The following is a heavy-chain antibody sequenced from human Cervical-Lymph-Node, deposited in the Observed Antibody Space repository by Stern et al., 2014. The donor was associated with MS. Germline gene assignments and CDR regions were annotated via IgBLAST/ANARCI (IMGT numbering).Heavy chain of an antibody. CDR3: VGEVSNDPYFVDY. CDR1: GYTFTSFS. Sequence: QVQLVQSGAEVKKPGASVKASFKVSGYTFTSFSMHWVRQAHGHRLEWLGWIDGGNGNTEYSQKFQGRVNISRDTSANTAYMELNNLRSEDTAVFYCVGEVSNDPYFVDYWGQGTLVTVSS. CDR2: IDGGNGNT. J-gene: IGHJ4*02. V-gene: IGHV1-3*01. D-gene: IGHD3-3*02.